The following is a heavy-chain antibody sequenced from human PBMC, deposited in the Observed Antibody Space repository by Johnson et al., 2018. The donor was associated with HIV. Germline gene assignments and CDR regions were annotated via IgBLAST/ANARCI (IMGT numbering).Heavy chain of an antibody. Sequence: QVQLVESGGGVVQPGRSLRLSCAASGFTFSSYAMHWVRQAPGKGLEWVAVISYDGSNKYYADSVKGRFTISRDNSKNTLYLQMNSLRAEDTAVNYCARSRQVGTPDAFDIWGQGTMVTVSS. CDR2: ISYDGSNK. D-gene: IGHD1-14*01. V-gene: IGHV3-30-3*01. CDR3: ARSRQVGTPDAFDI. CDR1: GFTFSSYA. J-gene: IGHJ3*02.